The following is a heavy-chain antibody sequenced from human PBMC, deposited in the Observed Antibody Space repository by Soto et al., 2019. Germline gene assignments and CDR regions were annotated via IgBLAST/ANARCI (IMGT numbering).Heavy chain of an antibody. Sequence: SETLSLTCTVSGASFTSSSYYWGWIRQPPGKGLEWIGYIYSTGNTNYNPSLKSRVTISVDTSKNQFSLKLNSMTAADTAVYYCARHNYGSGSTYFDYWGQGTLVTVSS. CDR2: IYSTGNT. V-gene: IGHV4-61*05. CDR3: ARHNYGSGSTYFDY. D-gene: IGHD3-10*01. J-gene: IGHJ4*02. CDR1: GASFTSSSYY.